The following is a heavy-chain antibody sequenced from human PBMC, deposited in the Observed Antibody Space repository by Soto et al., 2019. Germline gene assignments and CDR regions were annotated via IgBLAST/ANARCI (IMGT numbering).Heavy chain of an antibody. CDR2: ISTYNGNT. J-gene: IGHJ6*03. V-gene: IGHV1-18*01. D-gene: IGHD4-17*01. CDR3: ARTTVTASYYYMAV. CDR1: GYTFTNYG. Sequence: QVQLVQSGAEVKQPGASVKVSCKASGYTFTNYGFTWVRQAPGQGLEWLGWISTYNGNTKYAQKVQGRLTMTTDTSTSTANMELTRLRSDDTALYYCARTTVTASYYYMAVWGKGSTVTVSS.